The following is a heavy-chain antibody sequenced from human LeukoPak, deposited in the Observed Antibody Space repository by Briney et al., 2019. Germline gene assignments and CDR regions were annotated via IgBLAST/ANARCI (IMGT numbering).Heavy chain of an antibody. V-gene: IGHV3-21*01. J-gene: IGHJ4*02. Sequence: GGTLRLSCSASGFTFSNYSISGVRQAPGKGREGGSSISSSSSNIYYADSGKGRFTISRDKAKKSLYLQMNSPRAEDTAVYYCARTCNYGRSTWGYMFYFDFWGQGTLVTVSS. CDR3: ARTCNYGRSTWGYMFYFDF. CDR1: GFTFSNYS. D-gene: IGHD4-11*01. CDR2: ISSSSSNI.